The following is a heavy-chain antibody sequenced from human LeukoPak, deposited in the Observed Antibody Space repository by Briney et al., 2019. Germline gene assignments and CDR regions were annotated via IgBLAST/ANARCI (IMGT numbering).Heavy chain of an antibody. CDR1: GFAFISYC. V-gene: IGHV3-30*02. J-gene: IGHJ4*02. Sequence: GGGPRLSSAAAGFAFISYCMRWVRHAPRQGLGWVGFIRYDGSNKYYADSVKGRFTISRDNSKNTLYLQMNSLRAEDTAVYYCAKGRIAVADALDYWGQGTLVTVSS. CDR2: IRYDGSNK. D-gene: IGHD6-19*01. CDR3: AKGRIAVADALDY.